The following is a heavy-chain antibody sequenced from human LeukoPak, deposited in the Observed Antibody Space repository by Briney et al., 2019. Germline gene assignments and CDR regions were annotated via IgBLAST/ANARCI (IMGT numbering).Heavy chain of an antibody. V-gene: IGHV4-31*03. J-gene: IGHJ6*02. Sequence: AQTLSLTCTVSGGSISSGAYFWSWIRQHPGKGLEWIGFIFYSATTYYNPSLKSRVTISVDTSKNQFSLKLSSVTAADTAVYYCARAVVIPAAMAWGDTGVHGMDVWGQGTLVTVS. CDR3: ARAVVIPAAMAWGDTGVHGMDV. CDR2: IFYSATT. CDR1: GGSISSGAYF. D-gene: IGHD2-2*01.